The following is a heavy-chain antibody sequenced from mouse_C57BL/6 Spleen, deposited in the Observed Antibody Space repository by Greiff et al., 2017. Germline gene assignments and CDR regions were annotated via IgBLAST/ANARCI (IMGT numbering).Heavy chain of an antibody. CDR2: ISDGGSYT. V-gene: IGHV5-4*03. CDR1: GFTFSSYA. Sequence: EVKVVESGGGLVKPGGSLKLSCAASGFTFSSYAMSWVRQTPEKRLEWVATISDGGSYTYYPDNVKGRFTISRDNAKNNLYLQMSHLKSEDTAMYYCARGDYDYAAWFAYWGQGTLVTVSA. D-gene: IGHD2-4*01. J-gene: IGHJ3*01. CDR3: ARGDYDYAAWFAY.